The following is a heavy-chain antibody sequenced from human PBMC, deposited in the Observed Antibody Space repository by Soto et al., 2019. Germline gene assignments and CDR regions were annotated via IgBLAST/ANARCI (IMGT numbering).Heavy chain of an antibody. CDR2: INPNSGGT. V-gene: IGHV1-2*02. J-gene: IGHJ6*02. D-gene: IGHD3-10*01. CDR3: AREGVLLWFGELGPQPYYYGMDV. CDR1: GYTFTGYY. Sequence: ASVKVSCKASGYTFTGYYMHWVRQAPGQGLEWMGWINPNSGGTNYAQKFQGRVTMTRDTSISTACMELSRLRSDDTAVYYCAREGVLLWFGELGPQPYYYGMDVWGQGTTVTVSS.